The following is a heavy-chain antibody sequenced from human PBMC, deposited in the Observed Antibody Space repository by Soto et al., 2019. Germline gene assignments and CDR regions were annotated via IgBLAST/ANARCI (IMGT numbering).Heavy chain of an antibody. V-gene: IGHV3-23*01. CDR3: AKDPSITPEAVITFGGVIAITPGYYFDY. J-gene: IGHJ4*02. D-gene: IGHD3-16*02. CDR2: ISGSGGST. CDR1: GFTFSSYS. Sequence: GGSLRLSCAASGFTFSSYSMSWVRQAPGKGLEWVSAISGSGGSTYYADPVKGRFTISRDNSKNTLYLQMNSLRAEDTAVYYCAKDPSITPEAVITFGGVIAITPGYYFDYWGQGTLVTVSS.